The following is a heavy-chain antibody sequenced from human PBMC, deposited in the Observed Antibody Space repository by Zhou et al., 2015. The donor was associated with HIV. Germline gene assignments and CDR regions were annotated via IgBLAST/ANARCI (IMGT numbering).Heavy chain of an antibody. J-gene: IGHJ6*02. CDR3: ARGDGGYHDKDGYLHQFYGMDL. CDR1: EFNIRNYV. D-gene: IGHD5-24*01. CDR2: VNWDGSRT. V-gene: IGHV3-20*04. Sequence: VESGGSVIEPGGSLRLSCTASEFNIRNYVMHWVRLSPGKGLEWLSEVNWDGSRTKYADSVRGRFTTSRENDKNVLYLKMDNVRVDDTSVYFCARGDGGYHDKDGYLHQFYGMDLWGQGTAVTVFS.